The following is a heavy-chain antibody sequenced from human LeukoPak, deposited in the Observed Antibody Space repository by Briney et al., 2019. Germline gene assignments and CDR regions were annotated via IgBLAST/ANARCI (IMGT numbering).Heavy chain of an antibody. CDR3: ARDSLFYYDSSGCYYDDY. V-gene: IGHV1-18*01. CDR2: ISAYNGNT. Sequence: ASVKVSCKASGGTFSSYAISWVLQAPGQGLEWMGWISAYNGNTNYAQKLQGRVTMTTDTSTSTAYMELRSLRSDDTAVYYCARDSLFYYDSSGCYYDDYWGQGTLVTVSS. CDR1: GGTFSSYA. J-gene: IGHJ4*02. D-gene: IGHD3-22*01.